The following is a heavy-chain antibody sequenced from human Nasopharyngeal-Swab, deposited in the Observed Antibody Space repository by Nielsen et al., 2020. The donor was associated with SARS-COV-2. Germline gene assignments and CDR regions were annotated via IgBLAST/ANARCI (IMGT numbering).Heavy chain of an antibody. D-gene: IGHD3-9*01. CDR1: GFTFSTYS. J-gene: IGHJ6*02. V-gene: IGHV3-21*01. CDR2: ISSSSYI. CDR3: ARGCVLTGPSCYYYGMDV. Sequence: GVLKISCAASGFTFSTYSMNWVRQAPGKGLEWVSSISSSSYIYYADSLKGRFTISRDNAKNSLYLQMNSLRAEDTAVYYCARGCVLTGPSCYYYGMDVWGQGTTATVFS.